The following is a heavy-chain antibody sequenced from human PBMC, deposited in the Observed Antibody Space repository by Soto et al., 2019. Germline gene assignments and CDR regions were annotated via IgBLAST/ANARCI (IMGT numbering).Heavy chain of an antibody. CDR3: ARYSVTARIFDY. CDR1: GFTFSSYS. D-gene: IGHD4-17*01. Sequence: EVQLVESGGGLVKPGGSLRRSCAASGFTFSSYSMNWVRQAPGKGLEWVSSISSSSSYIYYADSVKGRFTISRDNAKNSLYLQMNSLRAEDTAVYYCARYSVTARIFDYWGQGTLVTVSS. V-gene: IGHV3-21*01. J-gene: IGHJ4*02. CDR2: ISSSSSYI.